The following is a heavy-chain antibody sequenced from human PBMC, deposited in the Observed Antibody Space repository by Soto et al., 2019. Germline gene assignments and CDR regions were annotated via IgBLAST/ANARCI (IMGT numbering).Heavy chain of an antibody. CDR2: ISTSSSTI. V-gene: IGHV3-48*01. J-gene: IGHJ4*02. CDR3: ARGYYGDYVSDY. D-gene: IGHD4-17*01. CDR1: GFTFSIYS. Sequence: EVQLVESGGGLVQPGGCPRLSCAASGFTFSIYSMNWVRQAPGKGLEWVSYISTSSSTIYYADSVKGRFTISRDNAKNSLYLQMNSLRAEDTAVYYCARGYYGDYVSDYWGQGTPVTVSS.